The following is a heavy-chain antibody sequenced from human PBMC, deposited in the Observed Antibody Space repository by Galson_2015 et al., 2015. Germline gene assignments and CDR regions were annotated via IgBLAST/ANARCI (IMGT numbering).Heavy chain of an antibody. Sequence: SLRLSCAASGFTFSSYGMHWVRQPPGKGLEWVAVISYDGSNKYHADSVKGRFTISRDNSKNTLYLQMNSLRAEDTAVYYCANTKAVAFYYYYGMDVWGQGATVTVSS. CDR3: ANTKAVAFYYYYGMDV. D-gene: IGHD6-19*01. CDR1: GFTFSSYG. J-gene: IGHJ6*02. CDR2: ISYDGSNK. V-gene: IGHV3-30*18.